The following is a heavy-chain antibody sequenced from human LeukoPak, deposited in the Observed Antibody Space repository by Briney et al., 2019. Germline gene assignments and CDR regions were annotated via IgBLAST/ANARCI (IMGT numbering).Heavy chain of an antibody. CDR3: ASVIAAAGSY. D-gene: IGHD6-13*01. Sequence: PGGSLRLSCAASGFTFSSYAMSWVRQAPGKGLEWVSAISGSGGSTYYADSVKGRFTISRDNSKNTLFLQMNSLRAEDTAVYYCASVIAAAGSYWGQGTLVTVSS. V-gene: IGHV3-23*01. J-gene: IGHJ4*02. CDR2: ISGSGGST. CDR1: GFTFSSYA.